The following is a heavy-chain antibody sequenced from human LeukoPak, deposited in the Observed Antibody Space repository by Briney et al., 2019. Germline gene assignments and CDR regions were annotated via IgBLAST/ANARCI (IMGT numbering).Heavy chain of an antibody. CDR3: AKDVRGIAVAGWVY. CDR1: GFTFSSYA. J-gene: IGHJ4*02. CDR2: ISGSGGST. Sequence: GGPLRLSCAASGFTFSSYAMSWVRQAPGKGLEWVSAISGSGGSTYYADSVKGRFTISRDNSKNTLYLQMNSLRAEDTAVYYCAKDVRGIAVAGWVYWGQGTLVTVSS. D-gene: IGHD6-19*01. V-gene: IGHV3-23*01.